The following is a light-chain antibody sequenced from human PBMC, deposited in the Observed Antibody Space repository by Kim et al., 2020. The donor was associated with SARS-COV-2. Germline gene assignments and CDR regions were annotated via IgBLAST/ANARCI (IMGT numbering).Light chain of an antibody. CDR3: QQRSNWPRR. CDR1: QSVKSSF. J-gene: IGKJ1*01. CDR2: DAS. V-gene: IGKV3-11*01. Sequence: EIVLTQSPATLSLSPGERATLSCRASQSVKSSFLAWYQQKPGQAPRVLIYDASNRATGIPARFSGSGSGTDFTLTISSLEPEDFAVYFCQQRSNWPRRFGQGTKVDIK.